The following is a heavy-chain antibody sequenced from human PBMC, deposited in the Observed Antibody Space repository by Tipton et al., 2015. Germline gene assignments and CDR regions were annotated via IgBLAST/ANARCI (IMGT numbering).Heavy chain of an antibody. J-gene: IGHJ4*02. D-gene: IGHD3-22*01. CDR3: ARENGSGYLGY. CDR1: GDSISNSHNF. Sequence: TLSLTCNVSGDSISNSHNFWSWIRQSPGKGLEWIGSVVYRGGTYYSPLLKSRVTISVDTSKNQFSLKLSSVTAADTAVYYCARENGSGYLGYWGQGTLVTVSS. V-gene: IGHV4-39*07. CDR2: VVYRGGT.